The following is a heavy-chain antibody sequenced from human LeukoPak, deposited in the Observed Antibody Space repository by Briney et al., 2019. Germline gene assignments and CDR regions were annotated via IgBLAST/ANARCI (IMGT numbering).Heavy chain of an antibody. J-gene: IGHJ5*02. D-gene: IGHD6-13*01. V-gene: IGHV4-39*01. CDR3: AGGQPIAAAGIGLAPYNWFDP. Sequence: SETLSLTCTVSGGSISSSSYYWGWIRQPPGKGLEWIGSIYYSGSTYYNPSLKSRVTISVDTSKNQFSLELSSVTAADTAVYYCAGGQPIAAAGIGLAPYNWFDPWGQGTLVTVSS. CDR2: IYYSGST. CDR1: GGSISSSSYY.